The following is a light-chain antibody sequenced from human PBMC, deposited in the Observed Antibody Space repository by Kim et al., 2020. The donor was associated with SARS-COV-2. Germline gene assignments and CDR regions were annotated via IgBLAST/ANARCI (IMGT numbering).Light chain of an antibody. CDR1: SSDVGGYNY. CDR2: DVS. V-gene: IGLV2-14*01. CDR3: SSYTSSSTYV. Sequence: QSALTQSASVSGSPGQSITISCTGTSSDVGGYNYVSWYQQHPGKAPKLMIYDVSKRPSGVSNHFSGSKSGNTASLTISGLQAEDEADYYCSSYTSSSTYVFGTGTKVTVL. J-gene: IGLJ1*01.